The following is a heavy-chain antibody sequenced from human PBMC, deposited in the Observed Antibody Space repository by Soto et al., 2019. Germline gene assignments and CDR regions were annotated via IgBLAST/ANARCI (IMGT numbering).Heavy chain of an antibody. CDR2: ISGSGGST. D-gene: IGHD3-10*01. CDR3: AKGHYGSGSPYWYFDL. CDR1: GFTFSSYA. J-gene: IGHJ2*01. V-gene: IGHV3-23*01. Sequence: GGSLGLSCAASGFTFSSYAMSWVRQAPGKGLEWVSAISGSGGSTYYADSVKGRFTISRDNSKNTLYLQMNSLRAEDTAVYYCAKGHYGSGSPYWYFDLWGRGTLVTVSA.